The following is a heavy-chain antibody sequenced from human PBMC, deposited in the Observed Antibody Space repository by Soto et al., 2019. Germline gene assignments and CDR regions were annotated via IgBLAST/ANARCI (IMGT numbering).Heavy chain of an antibody. D-gene: IGHD1-1*01. CDR3: ASNHTGHVNLEH. Sequence: QLQLQESGPRLVKPSGTLSLTCTVSGGSIRSSDFYWDWVRQPPGKGLEWIGTINYSGTTFYSQFLRGGVTISVDTSSNQFSLNLSSVTAADTAVYYCASNHTGHVNLEHWGRGTLVTVSS. CDR2: INYSGTT. J-gene: IGHJ1*01. V-gene: IGHV4-39*01. CDR1: GGSIRSSDFY.